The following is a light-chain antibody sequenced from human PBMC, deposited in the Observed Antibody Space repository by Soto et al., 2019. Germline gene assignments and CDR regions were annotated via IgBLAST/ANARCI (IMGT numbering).Light chain of an antibody. CDR1: SSDVGGYNY. CDR2: DVS. V-gene: IGLV2-14*01. Sequence: QSVLTQPASVSGSPGQSITISCTGTSSDVGGYNYVSLYRQHPGRAPKLMIYDVSNRPSGVSNRFSGSKSGNTASLTISGLQAEDEADYYCSSYTRSSTYVFGTGT. J-gene: IGLJ1*01. CDR3: SSYTRSSTYV.